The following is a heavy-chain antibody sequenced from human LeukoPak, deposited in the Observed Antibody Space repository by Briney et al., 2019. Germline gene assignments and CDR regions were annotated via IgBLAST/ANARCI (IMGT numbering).Heavy chain of an antibody. V-gene: IGHV1-69*04. Sequence: SVKVSCKASGGTFNMYVVTWVRQAPGQGLEWMGRIIPMLGIPNYAQNFQGRVTISADKSTSTVYMELSSLRSEDTAVYYCARVEGSVTEMGDWGQGTLVTVSS. J-gene: IGHJ4*02. CDR1: GGTFNMYV. D-gene: IGHD2-21*02. CDR3: ARVEGSVTEMGD. CDR2: IIPMLGIP.